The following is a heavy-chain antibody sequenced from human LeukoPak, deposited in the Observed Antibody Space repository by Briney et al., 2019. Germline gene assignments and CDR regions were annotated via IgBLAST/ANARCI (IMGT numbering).Heavy chain of an antibody. J-gene: IGHJ3*02. V-gene: IGHV1-2*02. CDR2: INPNSGGT. Sequence: ASVKVSCEASGYTFTGYYMHWVRQAPGQGLEWMGWINPNSGGTNYAQKFQGRVTMTRDTSISTAYMELSRLRSDDTAVYYCAREGLGGGYSSSSGPSDAFDIWGQGTMVTVSS. CDR3: AREGLGGGYSSSSGPSDAFDI. D-gene: IGHD6-6*01. CDR1: GYTFTGYY.